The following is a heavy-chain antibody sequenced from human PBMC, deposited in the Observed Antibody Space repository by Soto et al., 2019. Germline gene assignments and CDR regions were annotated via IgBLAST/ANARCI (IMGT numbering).Heavy chain of an antibody. CDR2: ISSSGSTI. V-gene: IGHV3-48*03. CDR3: ARDRDYGEGNWFDP. CDR1: GFTFSSYE. J-gene: IGHJ5*02. Sequence: GGSLRLSCAASGFTFSSYEMNWVRQAPGKGLEWVSYISSSGSTIYYADSVKGRFTISRDNAKNSLYLQMNSLRAEDTAVYYCARDRDYGEGNWFDPWGQGTLVTVSS. D-gene: IGHD4-17*01.